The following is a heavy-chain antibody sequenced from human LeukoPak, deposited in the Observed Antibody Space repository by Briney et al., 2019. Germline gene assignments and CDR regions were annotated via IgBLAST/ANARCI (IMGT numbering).Heavy chain of an antibody. J-gene: IGHJ4*02. CDR1: GFTFSSYG. CDR3: AREAYCGGDCYPYYFDY. Sequence: GGSLRLSCAASGFTFSSYGMHWVRQAPGKGLEWVANIKQDGSEKYYVDSVKGRFTISRDNAKNSLYLQMNSLRAEDTAVYYCAREAYCGGDCYPYYFDYWGQGTLVTVSS. V-gene: IGHV3-7*01. D-gene: IGHD2-21*02. CDR2: IKQDGSEK.